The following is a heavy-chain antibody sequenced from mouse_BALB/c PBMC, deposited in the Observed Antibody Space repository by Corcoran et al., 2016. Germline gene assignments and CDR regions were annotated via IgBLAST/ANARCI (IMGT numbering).Heavy chain of an antibody. CDR3: ARAAYYYAMDY. Sequence: EVQLQQSGPELVKPGASVKMSCKASGYTFTSYVMHWVKQKPGQGLEWIGYINPYNDGTKYNEKFKGKATLTSDKSSSTAYMELSSMTSEDSAVYYCARAAYYYAMDYWGQGTSVTVSS. CDR1: GYTFTSYV. V-gene: IGHV1S136*01. J-gene: IGHJ4*01. CDR2: INPYNDGT.